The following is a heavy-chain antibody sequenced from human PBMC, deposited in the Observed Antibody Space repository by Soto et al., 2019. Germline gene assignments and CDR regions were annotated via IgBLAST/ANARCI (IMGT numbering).Heavy chain of an antibody. V-gene: IGHV4-34*01. Sequence: QVQLQQWGAGLLKPSETLSLTCAVYGGSVSSSSNYYWSWIRQPPGKGLEWIGEMSHSGGTHFNPSLKSRVTISVDTSKNQFSLKMSSVTAAGTALYYCARVERGTATTVVDAFDIWGPGTMVTVSS. D-gene: IGHD1-1*01. CDR2: MSHSGGT. CDR1: GGSVSSSSNYY. J-gene: IGHJ3*02. CDR3: ARVERGTATTVVDAFDI.